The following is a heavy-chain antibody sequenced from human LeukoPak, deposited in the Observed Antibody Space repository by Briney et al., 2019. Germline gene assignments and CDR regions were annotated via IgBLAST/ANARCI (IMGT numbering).Heavy chain of an antibody. Sequence: GGSLRLSCAASGFSFSSNWMHWVRQAPGKGLVWVSRVNSDGSGTSYADSVKGRFTISRDNAKNALYLQMNSLRAEDTAVYYCATSLGPLTDYWGQGTLVTVSS. CDR3: ATSLGPLTDY. CDR2: VNSDGSGT. D-gene: IGHD7-27*01. J-gene: IGHJ4*02. CDR1: GFSFSSNW. V-gene: IGHV3-74*01.